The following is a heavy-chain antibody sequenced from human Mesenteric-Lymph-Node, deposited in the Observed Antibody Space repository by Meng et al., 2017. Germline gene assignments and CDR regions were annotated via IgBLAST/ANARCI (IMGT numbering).Heavy chain of an antibody. D-gene: IGHD4-17*01. Sequence: SETLSLTCAVSGYSISSGYYWGWIRQPAGKGLEWIGSIYHSGSTYYNPSLKSRVTISVDTSKNQFSLKLSSVTAADTAVYYCASGLTVPFYWGQGTLVTVSS. CDR3: ASGLTVPFY. CDR1: GYSISSGYY. V-gene: IGHV4-38-2*01. CDR2: IYHSGST. J-gene: IGHJ4*03.